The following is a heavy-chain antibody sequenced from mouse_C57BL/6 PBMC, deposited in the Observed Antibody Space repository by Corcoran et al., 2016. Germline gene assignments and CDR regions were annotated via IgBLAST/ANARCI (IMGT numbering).Heavy chain of an antibody. J-gene: IGHJ2*01. CDR2: IYPGDGDT. CDR1: GYAFSSYW. Sequence: QVQLQQSGAELVKPGASVKISCKASGYAFSSYWMNWVKQRPGKGLEWIGQIYPGDGDTNYNGKFKGKATLTADKSSSTAYMQLSSLTSEDSAVYFCARGVLLRYQTSFDYWGQGTTLTVSS. V-gene: IGHV1-80*01. D-gene: IGHD1-1*01. CDR3: ARGVLLRYQTSFDY.